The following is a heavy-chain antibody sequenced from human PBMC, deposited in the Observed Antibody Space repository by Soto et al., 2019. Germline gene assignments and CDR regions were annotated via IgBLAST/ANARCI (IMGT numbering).Heavy chain of an antibody. CDR1: GFTFSTNW. J-gene: IGHJ4*02. CDR2: INEDGGIT. D-gene: IGHD3-10*01. V-gene: IGHV3-74*01. Sequence: EVQLVESGGGLVQPGGSLRLSCAASGFTFSTNWMHWVRQVAGKGMIWVSLINEDGGITDYAYSAKGRFTISRDNAKSTLYLQVKSLRAKDTAVYYCERDIGGEGSQWGQGKLVTVAS. CDR3: ERDIGGEGSQ.